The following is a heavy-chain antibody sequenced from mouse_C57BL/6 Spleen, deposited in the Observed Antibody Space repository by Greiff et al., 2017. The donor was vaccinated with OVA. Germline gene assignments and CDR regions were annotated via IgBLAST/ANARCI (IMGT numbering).Heavy chain of an antibody. CDR1: GYTFTGYW. D-gene: IGHD3-2*01. Sequence: QVQLQQSGAELMKPGASVKLSCKATGYTFTGYWIEWVKQRPGHGLEWIGEILPGSGSTNYNGKFKGKATFTADTSSNTAYMQLSSLTTEDSAIYYCARDRGGYAMDYWGQGTSVTVSS. CDR3: ARDRGGYAMDY. CDR2: ILPGSGST. V-gene: IGHV1-9*01. J-gene: IGHJ4*01.